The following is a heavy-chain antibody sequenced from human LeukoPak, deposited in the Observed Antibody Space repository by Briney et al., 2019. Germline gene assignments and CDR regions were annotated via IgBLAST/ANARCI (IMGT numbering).Heavy chain of an antibody. CDR1: GYTFTNYY. D-gene: IGHD6-19*01. V-gene: IGHV1-46*01. CDR3: ARGSSLISVAGNIDY. Sequence: ASVKVSCKASGYTFTNYYMHWVRQAPGQGLEWMGIINPSGGSTSYAQKLQGRVTMTRDTSTSTVYMELSSLRSEDTAVYYCARGSSLISVAGNIDYWGQGTLVTVSS. CDR2: INPSGGST. J-gene: IGHJ4*02.